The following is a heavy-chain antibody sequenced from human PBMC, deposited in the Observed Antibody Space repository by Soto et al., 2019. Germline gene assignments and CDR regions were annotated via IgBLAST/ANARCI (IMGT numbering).Heavy chain of an antibody. J-gene: IGHJ6*02. CDR3: ATQGFQWPVPSYCYGMDV. V-gene: IGHV3-23*01. D-gene: IGHD6-19*01. CDR1: GFTFSSYA. CDR2: ISGSGGST. Sequence: GGSLRLSCAASGFTFSSYAMSWVRQAPGKGLEWVSAISGSGGSTYYADSVKGRFTISRDNSKNTLYLQMSSLRAEDTAVYYCATQGFQWPVPSYCYGMDVWGQGTTVTVSS.